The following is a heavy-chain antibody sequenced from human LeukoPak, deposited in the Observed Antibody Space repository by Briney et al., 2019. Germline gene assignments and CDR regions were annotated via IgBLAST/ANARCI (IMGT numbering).Heavy chain of an antibody. Sequence: ASVKVSCKASGYTFTGYYMHWVRQAPGQGLEWMGWINPNSGGTNYAQKFQGRVTMTRDTSISTAYMELRRLRSDDTAVYYCAREVIEYSSGWYYFDYWGQGTLVTVSS. V-gene: IGHV1-2*02. CDR1: GYTFTGYY. D-gene: IGHD6-19*01. CDR3: AREVIEYSSGWYYFDY. J-gene: IGHJ4*02. CDR2: INPNSGGT.